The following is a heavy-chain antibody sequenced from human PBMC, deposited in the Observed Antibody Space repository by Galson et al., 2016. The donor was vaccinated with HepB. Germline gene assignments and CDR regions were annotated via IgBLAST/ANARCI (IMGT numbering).Heavy chain of an antibody. J-gene: IGHJ5*02. Sequence: SVKVSCKASGYTFIDYGIAWVRQVPGQGLEWVGWVSPYEGNTNSAQKLQGRVSMTTDTSTSTAYMELTSLRSDDTAVYYCARDQCSRGSCYVTWFDPWGQGTLVTVSS. CDR3: ARDQCSRGSCYVTWFDP. CDR2: VSPYEGNT. D-gene: IGHD2-15*01. CDR1: GYTFIDYG. V-gene: IGHV1-18*01.